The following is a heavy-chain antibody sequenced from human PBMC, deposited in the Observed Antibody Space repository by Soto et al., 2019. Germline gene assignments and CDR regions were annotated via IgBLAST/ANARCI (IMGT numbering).Heavy chain of an antibody. CDR2: INAGNGNT. CDR1: GYTFTSYA. CDR3: AAPTVTIYGMDV. V-gene: IGHV1-3*01. Sequence: GASVNVSCKASGYTFTSYAMHWVRQAPGQRLEWMGWINAGNGNTKYSQKFQGRVTITRDTSASTAYMELSSLRSEDTAVYYCAAPTVTIYGMDVWGQGTTVTVSS. J-gene: IGHJ6*02. D-gene: IGHD4-17*01.